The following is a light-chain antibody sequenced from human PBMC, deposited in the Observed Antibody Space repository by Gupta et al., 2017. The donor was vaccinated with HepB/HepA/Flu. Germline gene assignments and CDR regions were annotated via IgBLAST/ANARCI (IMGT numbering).Light chain of an antibody. V-gene: IGLV4-69*01. CDR1: SGHSNYA. J-gene: IGLJ3*02. CDR2: LNSDGSH. Sequence: QLLLTQSPSASASLGASVQLTCTLSSGHSNYAIAWHQQKPNKGPRYLMKLNSDGSHTKGDGIPDRFSASSSGAERSLTISSRQAEDEDEYYCQTWGTGFVVFGGGTNLTVL. CDR3: QTWGTGFVV.